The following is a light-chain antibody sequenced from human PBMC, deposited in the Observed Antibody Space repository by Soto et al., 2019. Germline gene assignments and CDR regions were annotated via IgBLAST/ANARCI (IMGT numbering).Light chain of an antibody. J-gene: IGKJ4*01. CDR1: QSVRSSY. CDR2: GAS. CDR3: QQYGNSPLT. Sequence: EIVLTQSPGTLSLSPVERDTLSCRASQSVRSSYFAWYPQKPGQAPRVLIFGASTRATGVPDRFSGSGSGTDFTLTISRLEPEDFALYYCQQYGNSPLTFGGGTKVEIK. V-gene: IGKV3-20*01.